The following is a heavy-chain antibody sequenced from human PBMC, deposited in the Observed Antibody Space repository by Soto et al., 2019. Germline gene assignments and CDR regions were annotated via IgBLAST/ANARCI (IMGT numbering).Heavy chain of an antibody. Sequence: QVQLVESGGGVVQPGRSLRLSCAASGFTFSSYAMHWVRQAPGKGLEWVAVISYDGSNKYYADSVKGRFTISRDNSKNTLYLQMNSLRAEDTAVYYCARDRSTLLFPDYWGQGTLVTVSS. J-gene: IGHJ4*02. D-gene: IGHD2-21*01. CDR3: ARDRSTLLFPDY. CDR2: ISYDGSNK. CDR1: GFTFSSYA. V-gene: IGHV3-30-3*01.